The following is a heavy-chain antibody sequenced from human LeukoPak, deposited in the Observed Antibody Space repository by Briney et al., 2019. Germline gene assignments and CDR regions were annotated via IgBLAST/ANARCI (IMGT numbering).Heavy chain of an antibody. D-gene: IGHD5-24*01. Sequence: SRTLSHTPPLTRDRVSKNRSRGRCPRHSPSRGLEWLGSTYYRSKWYNHYAGSVKSRITINPDTSKKQFSLQLTSVTPEDTAVYYCARVVDVDGFHLWGQGTLVTVSS. J-gene: IGHJ4*02. CDR2: TYYRSKWYN. CDR3: ARVVDVDGFHL. CDR1: RDRVSKNRSR. V-gene: IGHV6-1*01.